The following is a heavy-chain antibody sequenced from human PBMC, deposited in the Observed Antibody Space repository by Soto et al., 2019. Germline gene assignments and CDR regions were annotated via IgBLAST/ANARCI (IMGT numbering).Heavy chain of an antibody. Sequence: GGSLRLSCAASGFTFSSYGMHWVRQAPSKGLEWVAVIWYDGSNKYYADSVKGRFTISRDNSKNTLYLQMNSLRAADTAVYYSARDDHNSSSVYDQFDYWGQGTLVTVSS. D-gene: IGHD6-6*01. J-gene: IGHJ4*02. CDR1: GFTFSSYG. V-gene: IGHV3-33*01. CDR2: IWYDGSNK. CDR3: ARDDHNSSSVYDQFDY.